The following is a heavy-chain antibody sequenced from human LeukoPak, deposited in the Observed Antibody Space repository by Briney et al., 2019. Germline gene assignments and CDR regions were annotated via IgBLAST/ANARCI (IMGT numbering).Heavy chain of an antibody. D-gene: IGHD6-19*01. J-gene: IGHJ4*02. Sequence: SQTPSLTCAISGDSISSNSASWNWIRQSPSRGLEWLGRTYYRSKWYYDYAVSVRSRMTINPDTSKNQFSLHLNSVTPEDTAVYYCARGGSGITVSLFASWGQGTLVTVSS. CDR1: GDSISSNSAS. CDR3: ARGGSGITVSLFAS. CDR2: TYYRSKWYY. V-gene: IGHV6-1*01.